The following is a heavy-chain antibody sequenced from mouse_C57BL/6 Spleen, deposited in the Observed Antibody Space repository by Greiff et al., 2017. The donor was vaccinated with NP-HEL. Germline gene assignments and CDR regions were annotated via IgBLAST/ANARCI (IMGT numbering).Heavy chain of an antibody. D-gene: IGHD1-1*01. J-gene: IGHJ2*01. CDR3: ARGGNLLRDFDY. V-gene: IGHV1-69*01. Sequence: QVQLQQPGAELVMPGASVKLSCKASGYTFTSYWMHWVKQRPGQGLEWIGEIDPSDSYTNYNQKFKGKSTLTVDKSSSTAYMQLSSLTSEDSAVYYCARGGNLLRDFDYWGQGTTLTVSS. CDR1: GYTFTSYW. CDR2: IDPSDSYT.